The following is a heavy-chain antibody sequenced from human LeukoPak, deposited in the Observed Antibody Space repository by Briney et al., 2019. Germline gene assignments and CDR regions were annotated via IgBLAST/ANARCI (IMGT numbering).Heavy chain of an antibody. CDR2: IYNSGST. V-gene: IGHV4-39*01. CDR3: ARAYYDFWSGYYDDAFDF. J-gene: IGHJ3*01. D-gene: IGHD3-3*01. Sequence: SETLSLTCTVSGGSISSSSYYLGWIRQPPGKGLEWIGSIYNSGSTYHNPSLKSRVTISVDTSKNQFSLKLTSVTAADTAVYYCARAYYDFWSGYYDDAFDFWGQGTMVTVSS. CDR1: GGSISSSSYY.